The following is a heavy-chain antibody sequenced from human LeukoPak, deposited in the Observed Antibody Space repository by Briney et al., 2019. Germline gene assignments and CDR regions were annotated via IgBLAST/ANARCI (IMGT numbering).Heavy chain of an antibody. CDR2: INPNSGGT. CDR1: GYTFTGYY. V-gene: IGHV1-2*06. CDR3: ARAGAAVTTHFDY. D-gene: IGHD4-17*01. Sequence: ASVKVSCKASGYTFTGYYMHWVRQAPGQGLEWMGRINPNSGGTNYAQKLQGRVTMTTDTSTSTAYMELRGLRSDDTAVYYCARAGAAVTTHFDYWGQGTLVTVSS. J-gene: IGHJ4*02.